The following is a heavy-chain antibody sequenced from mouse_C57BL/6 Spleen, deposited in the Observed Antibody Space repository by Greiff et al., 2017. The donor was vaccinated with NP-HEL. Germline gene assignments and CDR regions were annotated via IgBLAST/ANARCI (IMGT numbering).Heavy chain of an antibody. CDR2: IYPGDGDT. J-gene: IGHJ3*01. V-gene: IGHV1-82*01. CDR1: GYAFSSSW. D-gene: IGHD1-1*01. Sequence: QVQLKESGPELVKPGASVKISCKASGYAFSSSWMNWVKQRPGKGLEWIGRIYPGDGDTNYNGKFKGKATLTADKSSSTAYMQLSSLTSEDSAVYFCARDYYGFAYWGQGTLVTVSA. CDR3: ARDYYGFAY.